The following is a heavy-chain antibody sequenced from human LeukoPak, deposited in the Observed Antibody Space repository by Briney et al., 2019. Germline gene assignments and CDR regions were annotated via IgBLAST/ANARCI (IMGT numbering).Heavy chain of an antibody. D-gene: IGHD2-15*01. CDR3: AKDDLPHCSGGSCYFDY. CDR2: ISWNSGSI. J-gene: IGHJ4*02. CDR1: GFTFDDYA. V-gene: IGHV3-9*01. Sequence: PGGSLRLSCAASGFTFDDYAMHWVRQAPGKGLEWVSGISWNSGSIGYADSVKGRFTISRDNAKNSLYLQMNSLRAEDTALYYCAKDDLPHCSGGSCYFDYWGQGTLVTVSS.